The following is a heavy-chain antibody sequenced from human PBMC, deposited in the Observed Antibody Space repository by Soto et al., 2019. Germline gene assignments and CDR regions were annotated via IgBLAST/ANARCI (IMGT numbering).Heavy chain of an antibody. Sequence: SETLSLTCTVSGGSISSYYWSWIRQPAGKGLEWIGRIYTSGSTNYNPSLKSRVTMSVDTSKKQFSLKLSSVTAADTAVYYCARDRYSSGWLFHXWGQGTLVTVSX. D-gene: IGHD6-19*01. CDR3: ARDRYSSGWLFHX. CDR2: IYTSGST. V-gene: IGHV4-4*07. J-gene: IGHJ4*02. CDR1: GGSISSYY.